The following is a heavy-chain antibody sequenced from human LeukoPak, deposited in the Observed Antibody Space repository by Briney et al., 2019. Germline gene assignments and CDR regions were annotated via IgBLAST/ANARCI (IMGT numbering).Heavy chain of an antibody. CDR1: GFTFSSYA. V-gene: IGHV3-30*02. CDR3: AKDQDIVVVPAAIDLDAFDI. CDR2: IRYDGSNK. Sequence: PGGSLRLSCAASGFTFSSYAMSWVRQAPGKGLEWVAFIRYDGSNKYYADSVKGRFTISRDNSKNTLYLQMNSLRAEDTAVYYCAKDQDIVVVPAAIDLDAFDIWGQGTMVTVSS. D-gene: IGHD2-2*01. J-gene: IGHJ3*02.